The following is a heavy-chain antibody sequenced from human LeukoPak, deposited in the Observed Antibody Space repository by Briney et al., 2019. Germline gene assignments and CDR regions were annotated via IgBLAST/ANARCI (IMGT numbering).Heavy chain of an antibody. D-gene: IGHD3-9*01. CDR2: ITGGGSGI. CDR3: AKWGDYDVLAGYYVSDY. V-gene: IGHV3-23*01. Sequence: GGSLRLSCAASGFTFSNYAMSWVRQAPGKGLEWVSAITGGGSGIYYADSMKSRFTISRDNSKNTLYLQINSLRAEDTAVYYCAKWGDYDVLAGYYVSDYWGQGTLVTVPS. J-gene: IGHJ4*02. CDR1: GFTFSNYA.